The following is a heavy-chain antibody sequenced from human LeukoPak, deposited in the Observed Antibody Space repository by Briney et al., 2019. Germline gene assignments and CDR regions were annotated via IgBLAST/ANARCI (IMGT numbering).Heavy chain of an antibody. CDR2: INHSGST. D-gene: IGHD6-13*01. CDR3: ARRSKIAARFDP. Sequence: SETLSLTCAVYGVSFSGYYWSWIRQPPGKGLEWIGEINHSGSTNYNPSLKSRVTISVDTSKNQFSLKLSSVTAADTAVYYCARRSKIAARFDPWGQGTLVTVSS. V-gene: IGHV4-34*01. J-gene: IGHJ5*02. CDR1: GVSFSGYY.